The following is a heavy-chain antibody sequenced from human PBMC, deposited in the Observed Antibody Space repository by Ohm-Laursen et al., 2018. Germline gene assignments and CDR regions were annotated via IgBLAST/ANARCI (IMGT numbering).Heavy chain of an antibody. CDR1: GFIFSSFA. CDR3: ARDFAY. Sequence: GSLRLSCSASGFIFSSFAMNWVRQAPGKGLEWVSSISTTSNYKYYADSVEGRFTTSRDNAKNSLYLQMNSLRAEDTAVYYCARDFAYWGQGTLVTVSS. J-gene: IGHJ4*02. CDR2: ISTTSNYK. V-gene: IGHV3-21*01.